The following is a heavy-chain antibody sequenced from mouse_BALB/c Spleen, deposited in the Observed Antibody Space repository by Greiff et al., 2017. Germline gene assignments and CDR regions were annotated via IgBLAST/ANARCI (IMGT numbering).Heavy chain of an antibody. Sequence: DVQLVESGGGLVKPGGSLKLSCAASGFAFSSYDMSWVRQTPEKRLEWVAYISSGGGSTYYPDTVKGRFTISRDNAKNTLYLQMSSLKSEDTAMYYCARQLAWFAYWGQGTLVTVSA. J-gene: IGHJ3*01. D-gene: IGHD4-1*01. CDR2: ISSGGGST. CDR3: ARQLAWFAY. CDR1: GFAFSSYD. V-gene: IGHV5-12-1*01.